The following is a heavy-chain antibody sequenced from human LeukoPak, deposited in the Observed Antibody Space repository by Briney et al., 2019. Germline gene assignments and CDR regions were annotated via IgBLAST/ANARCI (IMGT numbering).Heavy chain of an antibody. J-gene: IGHJ4*02. CDR3: ARGDGYNQDY. CDR2: IYYSGST. Sequence: SSETLSLTCTVSGGSISSGDYYWSWIRQPPGKGLEWIGYIYYSGSTYYNPSLKSRLTISLDTSKNQFSLKLSSVTAADTAVYYCARGDGYNQDYWGQGTLVTVSS. CDR1: GGSISSGDYY. V-gene: IGHV4-30-4*08. D-gene: IGHD5-24*01.